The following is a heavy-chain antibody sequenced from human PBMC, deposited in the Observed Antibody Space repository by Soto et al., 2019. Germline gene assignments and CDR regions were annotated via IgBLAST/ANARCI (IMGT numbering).Heavy chain of an antibody. J-gene: IGHJ4*02. Sequence: LSLTCTVSRGSISSSNPYWGWIRQPPGKGLEWIGSMYYDGSTYYNPSLKSRVTISVDTSKNQFSLKLNSVTAADTAVYYCARQGIEWEGYDKRYFDWSHFDYWGQGILVTVSS. CDR2: MYYDGST. D-gene: IGHD3-9*01. CDR1: RGSISSSNPY. V-gene: IGHV4-39*01. CDR3: ARQGIEWEGYDKRYFDWSHFDY.